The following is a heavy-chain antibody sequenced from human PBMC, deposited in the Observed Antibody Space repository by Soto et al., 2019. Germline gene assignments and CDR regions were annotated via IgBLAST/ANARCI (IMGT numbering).Heavy chain of an antibody. D-gene: IGHD6-13*01. J-gene: IGHJ4*02. CDR2: ISAYNGNT. CDR3: ARGSGIAAAGTVPAFDY. CDR1: GYTFTSYG. Sequence: GASVKVSCKASGYTFTSYGISWVRQAPGQGLEWMGWISAYNGNTNYAQKLQGRVTMTTDTSTSTAYMKLRSLRSDDTAVYYCARGSGIAAAGTVPAFDYWGQGTLVTVSS. V-gene: IGHV1-18*01.